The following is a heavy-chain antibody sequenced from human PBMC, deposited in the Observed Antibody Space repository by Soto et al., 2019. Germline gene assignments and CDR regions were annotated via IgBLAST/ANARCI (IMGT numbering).Heavy chain of an antibody. V-gene: IGHV3-53*01. Sequence: AHLVESGGGLIQPGGSLRLSCAASGFTVNSNHMTWIRQAPGRGPEWVSTMYRDGDTFYANSVKGRFTISRDTSKSMFYLQMNSLRAEDPAVYYCARGVDTAKAGYWGQGTLVTVSS. CDR3: ARGVDTAKAGY. CDR1: GFTVNSNH. J-gene: IGHJ4*02. CDR2: MYRDGDT. D-gene: IGHD5-18*01.